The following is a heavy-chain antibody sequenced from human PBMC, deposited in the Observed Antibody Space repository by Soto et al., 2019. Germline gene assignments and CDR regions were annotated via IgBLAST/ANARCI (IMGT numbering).Heavy chain of an antibody. D-gene: IGHD2-8*02. CDR1: GYTFTSYG. CDR3: ARESVLGFNPYYYYGMDV. J-gene: IGHJ6*02. Sequence: ASVKVSCKASGYTFTSYGISWVRQAPGQGLEWMGWISAYNGNTNYAQKLQGRVTMTTDTSTSTAYMELRSLRSDDTAVYYCARESVLGFNPYYYYGMDVWGQGTTVTVSS. V-gene: IGHV1-18*01. CDR2: ISAYNGNT.